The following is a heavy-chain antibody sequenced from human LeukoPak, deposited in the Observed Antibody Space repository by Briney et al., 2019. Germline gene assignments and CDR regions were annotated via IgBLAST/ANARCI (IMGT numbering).Heavy chain of an antibody. V-gene: IGHV3-48*01. D-gene: IGHD3-22*01. J-gene: IGHJ4*02. CDR1: GFTFSSYS. Sequence: PGGSLRLSCAASGFTFSSYSMNWVRQAPGKGLEWVSYISSSRSTIYYADSVKGRFTISRDNAKNSLYLQMNSLRAEDTAVYYCARAYYYDSSGYYNWGQGTLVTVSS. CDR3: ARAYYYDSSGYYN. CDR2: ISSSRSTI.